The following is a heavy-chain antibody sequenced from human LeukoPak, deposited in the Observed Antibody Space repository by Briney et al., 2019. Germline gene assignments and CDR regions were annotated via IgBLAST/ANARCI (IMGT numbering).Heavy chain of an antibody. V-gene: IGHV4-4*07. J-gene: IGHJ4*02. CDR1: GGSISSYY. Sequence: PSETLSLTCTVSGGSISSYYWSWIRQPAGKGLEWIGRIYTSGSTKYNSSLKSRVTMSVDASKNQFSLKLSSVTAADTAVYYCARGFLGDYYGSGSYYVFDYWGQGTLVTVSS. CDR2: IYTSGST. CDR3: ARGFLGDYYGSGSYYVFDY. D-gene: IGHD3-10*01.